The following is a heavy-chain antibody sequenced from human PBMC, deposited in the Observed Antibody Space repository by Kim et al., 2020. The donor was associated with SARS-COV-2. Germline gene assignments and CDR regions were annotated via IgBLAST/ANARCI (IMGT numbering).Heavy chain of an antibody. D-gene: IGHD1-26*01. Sequence: GGSLRLSCAASGFTFSSYAMSWVRQAPGKGLEWVSSIGSNGDNTYYADSVKGRFTISRDNSRNALYLQMNSLRADDTAVYYCARVLVPRDGMDVWGQETTVTVSS. CDR1: GFTFSSYA. J-gene: IGHJ6*02. V-gene: IGHV3-23*01. CDR3: ARVLVPRDGMDV. CDR2: IGSNGDNT.